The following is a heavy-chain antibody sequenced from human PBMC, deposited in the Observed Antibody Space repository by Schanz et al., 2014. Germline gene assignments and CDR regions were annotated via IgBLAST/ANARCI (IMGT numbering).Heavy chain of an antibody. V-gene: IGHV3-74*01. CDR3: AREIPAGGHFDY. Sequence: EVQLVESGGELIQPGGSLRLSCEASGFTFSRYWMHWVRQAPGKGLEWVSRLNFDETYTSYADSVKGRFTISRDNAKNTVYLRMISLRAEDTAMFYCAREIPAGGHFDYWGQGTLVSVSS. D-gene: IGHD2-15*01. CDR1: GFTFSRYW. J-gene: IGHJ4*02. CDR2: LNFDETYT.